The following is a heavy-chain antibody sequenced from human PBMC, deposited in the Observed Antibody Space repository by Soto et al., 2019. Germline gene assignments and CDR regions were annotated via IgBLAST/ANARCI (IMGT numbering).Heavy chain of an antibody. Sequence: QVQLVQSGAEVKKPGSSVKVSCKASGGTFSSYAISWVRQAPGQVLEWMGGIIPISGTANYAQKSQGRVTITADESTSTAYMELSSLRSEDTAVYYCARSQGSSTSLEIYYYYYYGMDVWGQGTTVTVSS. CDR3: ARSQGSSTSLEIYYYYYYGMDV. CDR1: GGTFSSYA. CDR2: IIPISGTA. V-gene: IGHV1-69*01. J-gene: IGHJ6*02. D-gene: IGHD2-2*01.